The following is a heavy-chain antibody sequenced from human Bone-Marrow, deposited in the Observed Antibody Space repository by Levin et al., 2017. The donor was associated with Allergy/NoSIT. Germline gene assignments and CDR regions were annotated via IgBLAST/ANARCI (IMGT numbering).Heavy chain of an antibody. D-gene: IGHD5-12*01. V-gene: IGHV3-11*03. Sequence: GESLKISCAASGFTFSDYYMSWIRQAPGKGLEWVSYISSSSSYTNYADSVKGRFTISRDNAKNSLYLQMNSLRAEDTAVYYCAGSGYGNYYYYYMDVWGKGTTVTVSS. CDR2: ISSSSSYT. J-gene: IGHJ6*03. CDR1: GFTFSDYY. CDR3: AGSGYGNYYYYYMDV.